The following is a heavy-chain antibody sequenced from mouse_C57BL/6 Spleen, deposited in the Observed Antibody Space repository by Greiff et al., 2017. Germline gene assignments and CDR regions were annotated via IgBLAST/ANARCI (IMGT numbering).Heavy chain of an antibody. CDR2: ISYDGSN. CDR3: ATMVTTGVDY. CDR1: GYSITSGSY. D-gene: IGHD2-2*01. J-gene: IGHJ2*01. Sequence: ESGPGLVKPSQSLSLTCSVTGYSITSGSYSKWIRPFPGNKLGWMGFISYDGSNNYNPSLKNRISITRDTSKNQFFLKLNSVTTEETATYYCATMVTTGVDYWGQGTTLTVSS. V-gene: IGHV3-6*01.